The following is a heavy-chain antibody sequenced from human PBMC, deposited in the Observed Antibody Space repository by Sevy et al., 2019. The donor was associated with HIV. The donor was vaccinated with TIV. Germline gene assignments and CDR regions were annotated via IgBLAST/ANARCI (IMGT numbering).Heavy chain of an antibody. D-gene: IGHD2-8*01. CDR1: GFTFSKYS. V-gene: IGHV3-23*01. CDR3: ARGGCTKRNDY. Sequence: GGSLRLSCAASGFTFSKYSMSWVRQPPGKGLEWVSTLSFGCGEINYADSVKGRFTISRDNSKSSVYLQMNNLRPEDTAVYYCARGGCTKRNDYWGQGTLVTVSS. J-gene: IGHJ4*02. CDR2: LSFGCGEI.